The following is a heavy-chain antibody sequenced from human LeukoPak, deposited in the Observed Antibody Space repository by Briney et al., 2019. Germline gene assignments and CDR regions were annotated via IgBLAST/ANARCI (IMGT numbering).Heavy chain of an antibody. CDR1: GFTFSSYS. V-gene: IGHV3-48*01. CDR2: ISSSSSTI. D-gene: IGHD4-17*01. J-gene: IGHJ4*02. Sequence: PGGSLRLSCAASGFTFSSYSMNWVRQAPGKGLEWVSYISSSSSTIYYADSVKGRFTISRDNAKNSLYLQMNSLRAEDTAVYYCARDRGWGDGDYDDFDYWGQGTLVTVSS. CDR3: ARDRGWGDGDYDDFDY.